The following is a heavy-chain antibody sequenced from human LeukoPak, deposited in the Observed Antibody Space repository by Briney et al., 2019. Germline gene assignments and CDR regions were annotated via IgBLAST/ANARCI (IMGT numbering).Heavy chain of an antibody. CDR3: ARRTHEYSGYDKYYFDY. CDR2: INYSGST. V-gene: IGHV4-39*01. Sequence: PSETLSLTCTVSGGSISSSSYYWGWIRQPPGKGLEWIGSINYSGSTYYDPSLKSRVTISVDMSKSQFSPKLSSVTAADTAVYYCARRTHEYSGYDKYYFDYWGQGTLVTVSS. CDR1: GGSISSSSYY. J-gene: IGHJ4*02. D-gene: IGHD5-12*01.